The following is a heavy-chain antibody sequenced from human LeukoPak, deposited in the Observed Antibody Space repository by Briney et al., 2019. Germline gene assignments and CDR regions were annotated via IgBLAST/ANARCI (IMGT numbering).Heavy chain of an antibody. J-gene: IGHJ3*02. V-gene: IGHV4-30-2*01. CDR1: GGSISSGGYS. D-gene: IGHD6-19*01. Sequence: NSSETLSLTCAVSGGSISSGGYSWSWIRQPPGKGLEWIGYIYHSGSTYYNPSLKSRVTISVDRSKNQFSLKLSSVTAADTAVYYCARQGSSGWQGAFDIWGQGTMVTVSS. CDR2: IYHSGST. CDR3: ARQGSSGWQGAFDI.